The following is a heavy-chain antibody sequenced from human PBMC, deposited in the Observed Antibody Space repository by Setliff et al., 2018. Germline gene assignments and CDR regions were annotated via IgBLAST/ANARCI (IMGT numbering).Heavy chain of an antibody. D-gene: IGHD3-3*01. CDR2: IYYSGTT. CDR1: GGSITSRSYY. J-gene: IGHJ5*01. V-gene: IGHV4-39*01. Sequence: ETLSLTCSVSGGSITSRSYYWGWIRQSPGKGLEWLGTIYYSGTTYYNSSLRSRVSISTDTSKNEFSLRLSSVTAADTAVYYCVKPTWAGEVSSPFAFWFESWGQGTLVTGS. CDR3: VKPTWAGEVSSPFAFWFES.